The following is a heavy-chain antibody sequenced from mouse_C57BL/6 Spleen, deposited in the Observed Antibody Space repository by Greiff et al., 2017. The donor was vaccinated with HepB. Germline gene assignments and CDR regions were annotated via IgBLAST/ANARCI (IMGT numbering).Heavy chain of an antibody. J-gene: IGHJ4*01. D-gene: IGHD2-3*01. V-gene: IGHV10-1*01. CDR2: IRSKSNNYAT. CDR3: VRSDGYYVCYAMDY. CDR1: GFSFNTYA. Sequence: EVNLVESGGGLVQPKGSLKLSCAASGFSFNTYAMNWVRQAPGKGLEWVARIRSKSNNYATYYADSVKDRFTISRDDSESMLYLQMNNLKTEDTAMYYYVRSDGYYVCYAMDYWGQGTSVTVSS.